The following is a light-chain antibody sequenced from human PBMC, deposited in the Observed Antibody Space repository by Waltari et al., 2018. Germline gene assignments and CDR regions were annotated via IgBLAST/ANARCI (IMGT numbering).Light chain of an antibody. Sequence: EIVMTQSPATLSVSPGERATLSCRASQSVSSNLAWYQQKPGQAPRLLIYGASNRATGIPARFSGSGSETEFTLNISSLQSEDFAVYYCQQYNNWPLTFGQGTKVEIK. CDR1: QSVSSN. CDR3: QQYNNWPLT. V-gene: IGKV3-15*01. J-gene: IGKJ1*01. CDR2: GAS.